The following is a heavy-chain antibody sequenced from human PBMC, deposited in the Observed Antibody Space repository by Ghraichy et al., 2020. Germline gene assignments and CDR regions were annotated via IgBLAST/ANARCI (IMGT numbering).Heavy chain of an antibody. D-gene: IGHD4-11*01. CDR3: VADPKMGVDYSNYYYYGMDV. Sequence: SVNVPCKTSGFTFSSSTIQWVRQARGQHLEWMGRIVVGSGNRNCAQKFQERVTISRDLSTSTVYMELNSLRSEDTAVYYCVADPKMGVDYSNYYYYGMDVWGQGTTVTVSS. CDR2: IVVGSGNR. V-gene: IGHV1-58*02. CDR1: GFTFSSST. J-gene: IGHJ6*02.